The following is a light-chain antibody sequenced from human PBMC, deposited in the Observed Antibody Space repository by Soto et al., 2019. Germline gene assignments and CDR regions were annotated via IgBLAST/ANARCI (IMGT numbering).Light chain of an antibody. J-gene: IGKJ1*01. CDR1: KSISYW. CDR2: DAS. Sequence: DVQMTQSPSTLSASVGDRVTITCRASKSISYWLAWYQQKPGKAPDLLIYDASSLQIGVPSRFSGGGSGTAFTLTISSLQTSGFEAYYCEQYNSYSKTFGQGTKVEIK. CDR3: EQYNSYSKT. V-gene: IGKV1-5*01.